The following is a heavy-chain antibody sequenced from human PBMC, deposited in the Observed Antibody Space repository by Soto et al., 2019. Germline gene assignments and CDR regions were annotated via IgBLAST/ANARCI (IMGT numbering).Heavy chain of an antibody. J-gene: IGHJ4*02. CDR1: GGTFSSYA. V-gene: IGHV1-69*13. CDR3: ARTAAAILTVFDY. Sequence: SSVKVSCKASGGTFSSYAISWVRQAPGQGLEWMGGIIPIFGTANYAQKFQGRVTITADESTSTAYMELSSLRSEDTAVYYCARTAAAILTVFDYRGQGTLVTAPQ. CDR2: IIPIFGTA. D-gene: IGHD2-2*02.